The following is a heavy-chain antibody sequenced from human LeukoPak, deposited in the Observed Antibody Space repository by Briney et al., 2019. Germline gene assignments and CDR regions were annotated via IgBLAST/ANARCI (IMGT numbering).Heavy chain of an antibody. D-gene: IGHD1-26*01. CDR1: GYSFTNYW. CDR3: ARLLVGDPWAFDI. J-gene: IGHJ3*02. V-gene: IGHV5-10-1*01. CDR2: IDPSDSYA. Sequence: GESLKISCKGSGYSFTNYWISWVRQMPGKGLEWMGRIDPSDSYAHYSPSFQGHVTISADKSISAAYLHWSSLKASDTAMYYCARLLVGDPWAFDIWGQGTMVTVSS.